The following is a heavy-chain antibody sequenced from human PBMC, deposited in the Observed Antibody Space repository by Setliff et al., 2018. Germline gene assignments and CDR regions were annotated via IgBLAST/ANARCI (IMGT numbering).Heavy chain of an antibody. CDR2: IIGSGIST. V-gene: IGHV3-23*01. Sequence: GGSLRLSCAASGFSFSSYAMSWVRQAPGQGLEWVSSIIGSGISTYYADSVQGRFTISRDNHKNTLYLQMNSLRVEDTAIYFCSKSPHDFWSGRVFFDYWGQGILVTVSS. J-gene: IGHJ4*01. D-gene: IGHD3-3*01. CDR3: SKSPHDFWSGRVFFDY. CDR1: GFSFSSYA.